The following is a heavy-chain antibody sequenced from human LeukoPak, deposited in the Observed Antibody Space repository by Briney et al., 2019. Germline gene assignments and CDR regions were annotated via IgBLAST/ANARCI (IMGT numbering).Heavy chain of an antibody. V-gene: IGHV1-24*01. CDR3: ATETNRAFWSGRSGYYFDY. CDR1: GYPLTELS. J-gene: IGHJ4*02. Sequence: ASVKVSCKVSGYPLTELSMHWVRQAPGKGLEWMGGFDPEDGETIYAQKFQGRVTMTEDTSTDTAYMELSSLRSQETAVYYCATETNRAFWSGRSGYYFDYWGQGTLVTVSS. CDR2: FDPEDGET. D-gene: IGHD3-3*01.